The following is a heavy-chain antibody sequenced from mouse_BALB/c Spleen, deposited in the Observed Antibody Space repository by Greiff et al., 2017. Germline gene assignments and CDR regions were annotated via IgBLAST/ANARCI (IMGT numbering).Heavy chain of an antibody. CDR2: INPSTGYT. Sequence: VKLVESGAELAKPGASVKMSCKASGYTFTSYWMHWVKQRPGQGLEWIGYINPSTGYTEYNQKFKDKATLTADKSSSTAYMQLSSLTSEDSAVYYCARSGYGSSPYFDYWGQGTTLTVSS. CDR3: ARSGYGSSPYFDY. J-gene: IGHJ2*01. CDR1: GYTFTSYW. D-gene: IGHD1-1*01. V-gene: IGHV1-7*01.